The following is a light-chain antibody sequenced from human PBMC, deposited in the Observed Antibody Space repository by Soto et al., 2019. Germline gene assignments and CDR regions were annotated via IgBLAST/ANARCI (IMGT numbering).Light chain of an antibody. V-gene: IGLV1-40*01. Sequence: QAVVTQPPSVSGAPGQRVTISCTGSSSNIGAGYDVHWYQQLPGTAPKLLIYGNSNRPSGVTERFSGSKSGTSASLAITGLQAEDEADYYCQSYDSILSGSVFGGGTQLTVL. CDR1: SSNIGAGYD. J-gene: IGLJ7*01. CDR3: QSYDSILSGSV. CDR2: GNS.